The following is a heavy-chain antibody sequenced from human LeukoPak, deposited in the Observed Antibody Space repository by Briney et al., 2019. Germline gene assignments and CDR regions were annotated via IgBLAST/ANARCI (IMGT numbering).Heavy chain of an antibody. CDR2: ISSSSTI. Sequence: GGSLRLSCAASGFTFSSYSMNWVRQAPGKGLEWVSYISSSSTIYYADSVKGRFTISRDNAKNSLYLQMNGLRAEDTAVYYCARGSPRNAFDIWGQGTMVTVSS. V-gene: IGHV3-48*01. J-gene: IGHJ3*02. CDR1: GFTFSSYS. CDR3: ARGSPRNAFDI. D-gene: IGHD3-10*01.